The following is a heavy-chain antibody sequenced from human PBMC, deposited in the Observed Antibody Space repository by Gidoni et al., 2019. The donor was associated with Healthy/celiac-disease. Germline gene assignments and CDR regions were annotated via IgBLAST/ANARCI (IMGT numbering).Heavy chain of an antibody. CDR3: ATAVVTFLYYYYYGMDV. CDR1: GGTFSSYA. CDR2: IIPIFGTA. D-gene: IGHD2-21*02. Sequence: QVQLVQSGAEVKKPGSSVKVSCKASGGTFSSYAISWVRQAPGQGLEWMGGIIPIFGTANYAQKFQGRVTITADKSTSTAYMELSSLRSEDTAVYYCATAVVTFLYYYYYGMDVWGQGTTVTVSS. J-gene: IGHJ6*02. V-gene: IGHV1-69*06.